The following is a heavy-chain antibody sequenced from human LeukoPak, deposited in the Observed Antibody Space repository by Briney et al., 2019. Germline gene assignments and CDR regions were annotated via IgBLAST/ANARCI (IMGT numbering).Heavy chain of an antibody. V-gene: IGHV1-2*02. Sequence: ASVKASCKASGYTFTGYYMHWVRQAPGQGLEWMGWINPNSGGTNYAQKFQGRVTMTRDTSISTAYMELSRLRSDDTAVYYCARVDGYNWIFDYWGQGTLVTVSS. CDR3: ARVDGYNWIFDY. CDR2: INPNSGGT. J-gene: IGHJ4*02. CDR1: GYTFTGYY. D-gene: IGHD5-24*01.